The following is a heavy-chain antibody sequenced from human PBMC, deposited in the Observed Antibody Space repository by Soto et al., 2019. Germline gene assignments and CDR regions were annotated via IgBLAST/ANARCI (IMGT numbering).Heavy chain of an antibody. Sequence: QVQLVQSGAEVKKPGASVKVSCKASGYTFTSYYMHWVRQAPGQGLEWMGIINPSGGSTSYAQKFQGRVPMTRDTSTSTVYMELSSLRSEDTAVYYCARDVWFGELPAYYFDYWGQGTLVTVSS. V-gene: IGHV1-46*01. J-gene: IGHJ4*02. D-gene: IGHD3-10*01. CDR1: GYTFTSYY. CDR2: INPSGGST. CDR3: ARDVWFGELPAYYFDY.